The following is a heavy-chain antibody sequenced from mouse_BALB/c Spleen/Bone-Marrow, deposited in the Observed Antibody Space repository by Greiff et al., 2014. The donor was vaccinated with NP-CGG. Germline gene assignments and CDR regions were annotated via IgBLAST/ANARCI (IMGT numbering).Heavy chain of an antibody. CDR2: IHPSDSET. J-gene: IGHJ3*01. CDR1: GYSFTNYW. Sequence: VQVVESGAELVRPGASVKLSCKASGYSFTNYWMNWMKQRPGQGLEWIGMIHPSDSETRLNQKFKDKATLTVDKSSSTAYMQLSSPTSEDSAVYYCARFGNYEGFAYWGQGTLVTVSA. V-gene: IGHV1-74*01. D-gene: IGHD2-1*01. CDR3: ARFGNYEGFAY.